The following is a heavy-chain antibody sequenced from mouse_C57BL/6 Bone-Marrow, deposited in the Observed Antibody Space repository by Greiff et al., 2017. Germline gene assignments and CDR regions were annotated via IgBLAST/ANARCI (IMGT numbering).Heavy chain of an antibody. V-gene: IGHV1-81*01. D-gene: IGHD4-1*01. Sequence: QVQLQQSGAELARPGASVKLSCKASGYTFTSYGISWVKQRTGQGLEWIGEIYPRSGNTYYNEKFKGKATLTADKSASTAYMELRSLTSEDSAVYFCARRGLGLGFDDWGQGTTLTVSS. J-gene: IGHJ2*01. CDR3: ARRGLGLGFDD. CDR2: IYPRSGNT. CDR1: GYTFTSYG.